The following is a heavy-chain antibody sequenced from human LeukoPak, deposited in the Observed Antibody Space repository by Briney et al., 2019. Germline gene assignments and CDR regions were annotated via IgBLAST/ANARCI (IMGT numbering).Heavy chain of an antibody. CDR1: GFTFSSYN. CDR2: ISSSSSTI. CDR3: ARDRGYYYYYYMDV. Sequence: GGSLRLSCAASGFTFSSYNMNWVRQAPGKGLEWVSDISSSSSTIYYADSVKGRFTISRDNAKNSLYLQMNSLRAEDTAVYYCARDRGYYYYYYMDVWGKGTTVTVSS. J-gene: IGHJ6*03. V-gene: IGHV3-48*01.